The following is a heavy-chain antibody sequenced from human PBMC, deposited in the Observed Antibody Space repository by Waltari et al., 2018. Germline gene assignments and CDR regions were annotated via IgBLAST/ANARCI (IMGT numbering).Heavy chain of an antibody. J-gene: IGHJ5*02. CDR3: ARDPVRGAPDWFDP. CDR2: ISYDGKIT. V-gene: IGHV3-30*03. CDR1: GFILANYP. Sequence: QVQLVESGGGVVQPGRYLRLSCAASGFILANYPMHWVRQAPGKGLEWLAVISYDGKITLYADSVKGRFIISRDISNNMLFLQMNSLIIEDTAVYHCARDPVRGAPDWFDPWGQGTLVTVSS.